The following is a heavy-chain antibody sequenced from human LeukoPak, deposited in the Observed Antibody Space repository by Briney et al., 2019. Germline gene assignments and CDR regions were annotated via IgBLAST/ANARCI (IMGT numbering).Heavy chain of an antibody. CDR2: IDTDGSST. J-gene: IGHJ4*02. D-gene: IGHD1-26*01. CDR3: ASWEWELLGYFDY. V-gene: IGHV3-74*01. Sequence: GGSLRLSCAASGFTFSSYSMNWVRQAPEKGLVWVSRIDTDGSSTIYADSVKGRFTISRDNAKNSLYLQMNSLRAEDTAVYYCASWEWELLGYFDYWGQGTLVTVSS. CDR1: GFTFSSYS.